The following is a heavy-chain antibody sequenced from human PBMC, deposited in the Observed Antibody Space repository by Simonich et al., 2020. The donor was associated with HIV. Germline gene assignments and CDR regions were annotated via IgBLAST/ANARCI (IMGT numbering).Heavy chain of an antibody. D-gene: IGHD2-2*01. J-gene: IGHJ4*02. CDR2: INHRGST. V-gene: IGHV4-34*01. CDR3: ARGFYQRLYYFDY. Sequence: QVQLQQWGAGLLKPSETLSLTCAVYGGSFSGYYLSWIRQPPGKGLEWIGEINHRGSTNYNPSLKSRVTISVDTSKNQFSLKLSSVTAADTAVYYCARGFYQRLYYFDYWGQGTLVTVSS. CDR1: GGSFSGYY.